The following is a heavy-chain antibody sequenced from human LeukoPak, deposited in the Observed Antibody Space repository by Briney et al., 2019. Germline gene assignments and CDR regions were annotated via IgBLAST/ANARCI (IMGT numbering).Heavy chain of an antibody. CDR2: IYYSGST. V-gene: IGHV4-59*01. Sequence: PSETLSLTCTVSGGSISSYYWSWIRQPPGKGLEWIGYIYYSGSTNYNPSLKSRVTISVDTSKNQFSLKLSSVTAADTAVYYCARGTWNQLFDYWGQGTLVTVSS. CDR1: GGSISSYY. D-gene: IGHD1-1*01. CDR3: ARGTWNQLFDY. J-gene: IGHJ4*02.